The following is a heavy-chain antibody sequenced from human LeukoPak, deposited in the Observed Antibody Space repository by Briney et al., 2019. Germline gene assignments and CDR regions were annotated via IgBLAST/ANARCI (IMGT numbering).Heavy chain of an antibody. J-gene: IGHJ4*02. Sequence: TGRSLRLSCAASGFTLDDYAMHWVRQAPGKGLEWVSGISWNSGSIGYADSVKGRFTISRDNAKNSLYLQMNSLRAEDTALYYCAKANDYGDPVDYWGQGTLVTVSS. V-gene: IGHV3-9*01. D-gene: IGHD4-17*01. CDR1: GFTLDDYA. CDR3: AKANDYGDPVDY. CDR2: ISWNSGSI.